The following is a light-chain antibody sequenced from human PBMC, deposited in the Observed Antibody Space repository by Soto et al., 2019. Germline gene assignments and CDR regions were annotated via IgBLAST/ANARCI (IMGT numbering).Light chain of an antibody. J-gene: IGLJ1*01. CDR2: SHN. Sequence: QSVLTQSPSASGTRGQRVIISCSGSSSNIGSNTVNWYQQLPGTAPKLLIYSHNQRPSGVPDRFSGSQSGTSASLAISGLQSEDEADYYCATWDDRLDGYVFGTGTKVTVL. CDR3: ATWDDRLDGYV. V-gene: IGLV1-44*01. CDR1: SSNIGSNT.